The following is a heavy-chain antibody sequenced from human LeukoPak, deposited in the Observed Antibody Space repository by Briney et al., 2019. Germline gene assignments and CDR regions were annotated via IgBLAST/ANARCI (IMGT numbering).Heavy chain of an antibody. CDR2: ISSSSSYI. CDR3: ARDFRVGSSGYYYDY. J-gene: IGHJ4*02. V-gene: IGHV3-21*01. CDR1: GFTFSSYS. Sequence: GSLRLSCAASGFTFSSYSMNWVRQAPGKGLEWVSSISSSSSYIYYADSVKGRFTISRDNAKNSLYLQMNSLRAEDTAVYYCARDFRVGSSGYYYDYWGQGTLVTVSS. D-gene: IGHD3-22*01.